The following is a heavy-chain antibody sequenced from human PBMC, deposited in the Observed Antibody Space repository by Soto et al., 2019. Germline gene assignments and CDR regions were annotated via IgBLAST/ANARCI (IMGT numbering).Heavy chain of an antibody. Sequence: SVKGCCRASGYTLTSYFIHLVRQAPGQGLEWIGVFDPSGVATNSAQKFQGRFTMTRETSTSTVYMDLTSLGSDDTALYYCARVSRGAFDIWGQGTLVTVSS. CDR3: ARVSRGAFDI. J-gene: IGHJ3*02. V-gene: IGHV1-46*03. CDR2: FDPSGVAT. CDR1: GYTLTSYF.